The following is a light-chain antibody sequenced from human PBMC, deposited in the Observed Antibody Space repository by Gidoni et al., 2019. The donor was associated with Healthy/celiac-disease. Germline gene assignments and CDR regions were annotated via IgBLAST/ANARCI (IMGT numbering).Light chain of an antibody. CDR3: SSYTSSSTLAYWV. V-gene: IGLV2-14*01. CDR1: SRAVGGYTY. CDR2: EVS. J-gene: IGLJ3*02. Sequence: QSALTQPASVSGSPGQSITISCTGTSRAVGGYTYVSWYQQNPGKAPKLMIYEVSNRPSGVSNRFSGSKSGNTASLTSSGLQAEDEADYYCSSYTSSSTLAYWVFGGGTKLTVL.